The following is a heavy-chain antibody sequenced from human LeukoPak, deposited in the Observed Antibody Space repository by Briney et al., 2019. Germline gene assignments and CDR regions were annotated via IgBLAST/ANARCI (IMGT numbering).Heavy chain of an antibody. D-gene: IGHD3-3*01. V-gene: IGHV1-18*01. J-gene: IGHJ4*02. Sequence: ASVKVSCKASGYTFTSYGISWVRQAPGQGLEWMGWTSAYNGNTNYAQKLQGRVTMTTDTSTSTAYMELRSLRSDDTAVYYCARDHLHTIFGVVKSYYFDYWGQGTLVTVSS. CDR2: TSAYNGNT. CDR3: ARDHLHTIFGVVKSYYFDY. CDR1: GYTFTSYG.